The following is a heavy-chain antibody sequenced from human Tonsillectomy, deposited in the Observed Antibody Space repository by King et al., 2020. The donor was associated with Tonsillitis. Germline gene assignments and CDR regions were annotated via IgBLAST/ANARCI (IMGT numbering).Heavy chain of an antibody. CDR3: AKDRGTGPGYYFDY. Sequence: EVQLVESGGGLVQPGGSLRLSCAVSGFTFSSYAMSWVRQAPGKGLEWVSGISGSGGSTHYGDSVKGRFTISRVNSKNTLYLQMSSLRAEDTAIYYCAKDRGTGPGYYFDYWGQGTLVTVSS. CDR1: GFTFSSYA. V-gene: IGHV3-23*04. CDR2: ISGSGGST. J-gene: IGHJ4*02. D-gene: IGHD1-7*01.